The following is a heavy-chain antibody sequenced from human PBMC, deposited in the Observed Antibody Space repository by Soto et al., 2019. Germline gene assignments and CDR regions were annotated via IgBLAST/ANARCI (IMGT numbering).Heavy chain of an antibody. D-gene: IGHD2-15*01. V-gene: IGHV4-30-4*01. CDR2: IYKSATT. Sequence: LSLTCSVSGDSISTVDYFWAWIRQPPGQALEYIGYIYKSATTYYNPSFEGRVAISLDTSKSHFSLNVTSVTAADTAVYFCARGRYCLTGRCFPNWFDSWGQGTLVTVSS. J-gene: IGHJ5*01. CDR3: ARGRYCLTGRCFPNWFDS. CDR1: GDSISTVDYF.